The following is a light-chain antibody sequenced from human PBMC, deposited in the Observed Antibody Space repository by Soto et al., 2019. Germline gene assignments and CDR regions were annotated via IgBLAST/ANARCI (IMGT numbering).Light chain of an antibody. CDR3: QQANSFTIT. CDR2: SAS. Sequence: DIQMTQSPSSVSASVGDRVTITCLASHAINNYLAWYQLKPGKAPKLLIYSASSLQTGVPSRFSGSESGTDFNLTISSLQPEDFATYFCQQANSFTITFGQGTRLEIK. V-gene: IGKV1-12*01. CDR1: HAINNY. J-gene: IGKJ5*01.